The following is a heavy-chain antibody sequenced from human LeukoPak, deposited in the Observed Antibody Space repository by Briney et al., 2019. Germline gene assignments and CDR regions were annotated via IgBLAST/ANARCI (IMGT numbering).Heavy chain of an antibody. CDR2: IIPIFGTA. D-gene: IGHD3-10*01. J-gene: IGHJ4*02. CDR3: ARDSNGSGSYYNPRPVRY. Sequence: GASVKVSCKASGGTFSRYAMSWVRQAPGQGLEWMGGIIPIFGTASFAQKFKGRVTITADKSTSTAYMELRSLRSDDTAVYYCARDSNGSGSYYNPRPVRYWGQGTLVTVSS. CDR1: GGTFSRYA. V-gene: IGHV1-69*06.